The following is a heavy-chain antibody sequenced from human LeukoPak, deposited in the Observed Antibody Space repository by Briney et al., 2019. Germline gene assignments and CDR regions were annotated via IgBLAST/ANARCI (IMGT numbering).Heavy chain of an antibody. J-gene: IGHJ4*02. CDR1: GGSIGSYY. Sequence: SETLSLTCTVSGGSIGSYYWHWIRQPPGKGLEWIGYIYFTGSTNYNPSLKSRVTISVDTPKNQFSLKLNSVTAADTAIYYCARSTYSSSQWDYWGQGTLVTVFS. V-gene: IGHV4-59*01. D-gene: IGHD6-13*01. CDR2: IYFTGST. CDR3: ARSTYSSSQWDY.